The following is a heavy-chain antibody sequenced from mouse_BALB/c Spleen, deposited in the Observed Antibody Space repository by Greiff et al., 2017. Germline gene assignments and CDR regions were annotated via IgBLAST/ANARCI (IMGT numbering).Heavy chain of an antibody. Sequence: VQLQQSGAELMKPGASVKISCKATGYTFSSYWIEWVKQRPGHGLEWIGEILPGSGSTNYNEKFKGKATFTADTSSNTAYMQLSSLTSEDSAVYYCARGGLRYYFDYWGQGTTLTVSS. D-gene: IGHD1-1*01. J-gene: IGHJ2*01. V-gene: IGHV1-9*01. CDR2: ILPGSGST. CDR1: GYTFSSYW. CDR3: ARGGLRYYFDY.